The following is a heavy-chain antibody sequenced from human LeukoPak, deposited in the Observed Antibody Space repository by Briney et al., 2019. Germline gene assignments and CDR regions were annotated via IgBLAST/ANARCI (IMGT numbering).Heavy chain of an antibody. J-gene: IGHJ4*02. V-gene: IGHV1-2*06. CDR3: ARVRGSGSSKPPFDY. CDR2: INPNSGGT. Sequence: ASVKVSCKASGYTFTGYYMHWVRRAPGQGLEWMGRINPNSGGTNYAQKFQGRVTMTGDTSISTAYMELSRLRSDDTAVYYCARVRGSGSSKPPFDYWGQGTLVTVSS. D-gene: IGHD3-10*01. CDR1: GYTFTGYY.